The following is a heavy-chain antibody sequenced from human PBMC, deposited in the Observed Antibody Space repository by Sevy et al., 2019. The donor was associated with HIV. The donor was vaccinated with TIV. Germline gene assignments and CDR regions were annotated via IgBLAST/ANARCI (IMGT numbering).Heavy chain of an antibody. V-gene: IGHV3-30*04. J-gene: IGHJ4*02. CDR3: SRDKKAYFFLDY. Sequence: GGSLRLSCAASGFTFASYTLHWVRQAPGKGLEWVSRISQTYDGKNKYYSDYVRGGFTIYSDDSKNTLYLQLNSLRADDTAVYYCSRDKKAYFFLDYWGQGTLVTVSS. CDR2: ISQTYDGKNK. D-gene: IGHD2-21*01. CDR1: GFTFASYT.